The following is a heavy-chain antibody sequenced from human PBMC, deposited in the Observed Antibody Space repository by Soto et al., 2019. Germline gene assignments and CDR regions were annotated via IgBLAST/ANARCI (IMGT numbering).Heavy chain of an antibody. V-gene: IGHV1-69*06. D-gene: IGHD3-3*01. CDR3: ARDQGDFWSGYWSPLRY. CDR1: GGTFSSYA. J-gene: IGHJ4*02. Sequence: QVQLVQSGAELKKPGSSVKVSCKASGGTFSSYAISWVRQAPGQGLEWMGGIIPIFGTANYAQKFQGRVTITADKSTSTAYMELSSLRSEDPAVYYCARDQGDFWSGYWSPLRYWGQGTLVTVSS. CDR2: IIPIFGTA.